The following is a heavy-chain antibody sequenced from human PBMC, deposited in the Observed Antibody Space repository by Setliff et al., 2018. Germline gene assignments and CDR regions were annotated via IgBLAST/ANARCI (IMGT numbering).Heavy chain of an antibody. Sequence: PSETLSLTCTVSGGSISSGSYYWGWIRQPPGKGLEWIGSIYYSGSTYYNPSLKSRVTISVDTSKNQFSLKLSSVTAADAAVYYCARVSMYSSSWYYYYYGMDVWGQGTTVTSP. D-gene: IGHD6-13*01. CDR1: GGSISSGSYY. J-gene: IGHJ6*02. CDR3: ARVSMYSSSWYYYYYGMDV. CDR2: IYYSGST. V-gene: IGHV4-39*07.